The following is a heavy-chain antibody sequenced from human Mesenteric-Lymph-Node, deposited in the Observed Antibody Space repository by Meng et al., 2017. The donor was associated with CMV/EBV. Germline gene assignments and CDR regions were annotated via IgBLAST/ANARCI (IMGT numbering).Heavy chain of an antibody. Sequence: GTVGGYGGSCIRHHPGERVGWIGIINHGDSTDYPPSLRSRVTISVDTSKNQFSLKLSSVPAANTTVYYCARGITIFGVAPLRWFDPWGQGTLVTVSS. CDR3: ARGITIFGVAPLRWFDP. V-gene: IGHV4-34*01. CDR1: GTVGGYG. CDR2: INHGDST. J-gene: IGHJ5*02. D-gene: IGHD3-3*01.